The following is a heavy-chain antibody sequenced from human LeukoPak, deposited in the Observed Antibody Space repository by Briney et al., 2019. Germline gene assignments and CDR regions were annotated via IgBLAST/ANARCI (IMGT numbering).Heavy chain of an antibody. CDR1: GYTFTDYY. J-gene: IGHJ4*02. D-gene: IGHD6-19*01. CDR2: INPNSGGT. CDR3: ARLIPTAVAGDFDY. V-gene: IGHV1-2*02. Sequence: ASVKVPCKASGYTFTDYYNHWVRQAPGQGLEWMGWINPNSGGTNYAKKFQGRVTMTRDTSISTAYMELSRLTSDDTAVYYCARLIPTAVAGDFDYWGQGTLVTVSS.